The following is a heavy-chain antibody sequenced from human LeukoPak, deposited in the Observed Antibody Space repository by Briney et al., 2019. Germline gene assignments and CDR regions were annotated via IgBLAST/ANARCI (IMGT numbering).Heavy chain of an antibody. V-gene: IGHV3-7*01. CDR2: MKQDGGEK. CDR1: GFTLSIYW. CDR3: AREWNYYGSGIMDV. D-gene: IGHD3-10*01. J-gene: IGHJ6*04. Sequence: GGSLSLSCAASGFTLSIYWMICVRQAPGKGLEGVTNMKQDGGEKYYVGSVNGRFTVSRDNAKNSLYLQMNSLRAEDTDVYYCAREWNYYGSGIMDVWGKGTTVTVSS.